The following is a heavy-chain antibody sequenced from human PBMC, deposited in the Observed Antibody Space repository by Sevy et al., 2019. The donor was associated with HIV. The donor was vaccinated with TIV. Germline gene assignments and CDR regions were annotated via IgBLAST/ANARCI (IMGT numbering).Heavy chain of an antibody. CDR3: ARVSGDYDSGSYYSSYYYYGMDV. CDR1: GGSISSAGCS. D-gene: IGHD3-10*01. CDR2: ISHTGST. J-gene: IGHJ6*02. Sequence: SETLSLTCAVSGGSISSAGCSWNWIRQPPGKGLEWIGYISHTGSTSYNPSLKSRVSISVDKSNNQFSLKVTSVTAADTAVYYCARVSGDYDSGSYYSSYYYYGMDVWGQGTTVTVSS. V-gene: IGHV4-30-2*01.